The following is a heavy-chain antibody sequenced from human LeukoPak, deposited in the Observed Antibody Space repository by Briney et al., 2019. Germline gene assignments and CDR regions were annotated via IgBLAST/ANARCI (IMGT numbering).Heavy chain of an antibody. CDR3: ARSPDGYSYGLYYFDY. CDR2: IKQDGSEK. V-gene: IGHV3-7*01. Sequence: GGSLGLSCAASEFTFSSYWMSWVRQAPGKGLEWVANIKQDGSEKDYVDSVKGRFTISRDNAKNSLYLQMNSLGAEDTAVYYCARSPDGYSYGLYYFDYWGQGTLVTVSS. D-gene: IGHD5-18*01. CDR1: EFTFSSYW. J-gene: IGHJ4*02.